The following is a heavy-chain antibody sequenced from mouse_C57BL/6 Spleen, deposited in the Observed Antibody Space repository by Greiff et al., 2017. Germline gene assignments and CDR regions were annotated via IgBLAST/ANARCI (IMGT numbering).Heavy chain of an antibody. Sequence: DVMLVESGGGLVKPGGSLKLSCAASGFTFSDYGMHWVRQAPEKGLEWVAYISSGSSTIYYADTVKGRFTISRDNAKNTLFLQMTSLRSEDTAMYYCARFDYDGEGYAMDYWGQGTSVTVSS. J-gene: IGHJ4*01. V-gene: IGHV5-17*01. CDR2: ISSGSSTI. D-gene: IGHD2-4*01. CDR3: ARFDYDGEGYAMDY. CDR1: GFTFSDYG.